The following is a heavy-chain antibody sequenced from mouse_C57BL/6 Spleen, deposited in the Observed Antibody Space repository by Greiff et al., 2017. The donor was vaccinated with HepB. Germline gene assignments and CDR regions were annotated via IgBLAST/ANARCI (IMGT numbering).Heavy chain of an antibody. CDR1: GYTFTTYP. CDR3: ARGTYYYGSSWGFYFDY. CDR2: FHPYNDDT. J-gene: IGHJ2*01. V-gene: IGHV1-47*01. Sequence: VQLVESGAELVKPGASVKMSCKASGYTFTTYPIEWMKQNHGKSLEWIGNFHPYNDDTKYNEKFKGKATLTVEKSSSTVYLELSRLTSDDSAVYYCARGTYYYGSSWGFYFDYWGQGTTLTVSS. D-gene: IGHD1-1*01.